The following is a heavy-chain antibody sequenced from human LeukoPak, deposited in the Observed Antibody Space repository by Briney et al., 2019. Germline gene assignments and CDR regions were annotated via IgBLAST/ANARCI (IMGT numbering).Heavy chain of an antibody. V-gene: IGHV4-34*01. J-gene: IGHJ3*02. CDR3: ARVPPSYYYDSSGYYYFMRDAFDI. CDR1: GGSFSGYY. Sequence: SETLSLTCAVYGGSFSGYYWSWIRQPPGKGLEWIGEINHSGSTNYDPSLKSRVTISVDTSKNQFSLKLSSVTAADTAVYYCARVPPSYYYDSSGYYYFMRDAFDIWGQGTMVTVSS. D-gene: IGHD3-22*01. CDR2: INHSGST.